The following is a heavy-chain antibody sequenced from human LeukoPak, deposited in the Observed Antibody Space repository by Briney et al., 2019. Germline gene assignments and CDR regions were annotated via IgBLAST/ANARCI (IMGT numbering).Heavy chain of an antibody. Sequence: SETLSLTCTLYGDSLNDSYWSWIRQPPGKGLEWIGEINHSGGTHYNPSLWGRLTISIDTSKIKFSLQLTAVTAADTGVYFCARVSDIMISFGGVISYFDYWGQGAQVTVSS. CDR1: GDSLNDSY. V-gene: IGHV4-34*01. CDR3: ARVSDIMISFGGVISYFDY. J-gene: IGHJ4*02. D-gene: IGHD3-16*02. CDR2: INHSGGT.